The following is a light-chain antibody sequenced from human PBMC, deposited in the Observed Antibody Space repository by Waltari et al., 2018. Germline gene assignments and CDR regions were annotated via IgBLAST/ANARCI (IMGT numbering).Light chain of an antibody. V-gene: IGLV1-44*01. Sequence: QSVLTQPPSASGTPGQRVTIPCSGSSSDTASNTVNWYQQLPGTAPKLLIYRNDQRPSGVPDRFSASKSGTSASLAISGLQSEDEADYYCAVWDDSLDGRAVFGGGTRLTVL. CDR2: RND. CDR1: SSDTASNT. J-gene: IGLJ3*02. CDR3: AVWDDSLDGRAV.